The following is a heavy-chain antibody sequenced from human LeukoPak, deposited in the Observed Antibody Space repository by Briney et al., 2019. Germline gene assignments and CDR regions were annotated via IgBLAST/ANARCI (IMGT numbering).Heavy chain of an antibody. CDR1: GGSISSSSYY. CDR2: IYYSGST. Sequence: SETLSLTCTVSGGSISSSSYYWGWIRQPPGKGLEWIGSIYYSGSTYYNPSLKSRVTISVDTSKNQFSLKLSSVTAADTAVYYCAREGTESQTVAFDIWGQGTMVTVSS. J-gene: IGHJ3*02. V-gene: IGHV4-39*02. D-gene: IGHD1-1*01. CDR3: AREGTESQTVAFDI.